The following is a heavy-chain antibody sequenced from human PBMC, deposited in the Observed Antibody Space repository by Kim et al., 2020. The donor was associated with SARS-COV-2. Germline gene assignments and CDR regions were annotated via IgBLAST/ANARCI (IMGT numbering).Heavy chain of an antibody. CDR3: ASNYDSSGYSLDY. CDR2: IIPIFGTA. V-gene: IGHV1-69*13. D-gene: IGHD3-22*01. J-gene: IGHJ4*02. CDR1: GGTFSSYA. Sequence: SVKVSCKASGGTFSSYAISWVRQAPGQGLEWMGGIIPIFGTANYAQKFQGRVTITADESTSTAYMELSSLRSEDTAVYYCASNYDSSGYSLDYWGQGTLVTVSS.